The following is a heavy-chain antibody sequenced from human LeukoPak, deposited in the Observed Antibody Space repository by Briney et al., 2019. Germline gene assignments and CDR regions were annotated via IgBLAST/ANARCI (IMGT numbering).Heavy chain of an antibody. V-gene: IGHV4-31*03. CDR3: ARAITGTSCYDC. CDR2: ISYTGAT. Sequence: PSETLSLTCTVSGGSVSSSDSHWAWIRQHPGKGLEWIGYISYTGATSYSPSLASRVTMSLDRSQNKVSLRLSSVTAADTAVYHCARAITGTSCYDCWGQGTLVTVSS. CDR1: GGSVSSSDSH. D-gene: IGHD2-2*01. J-gene: IGHJ4*02.